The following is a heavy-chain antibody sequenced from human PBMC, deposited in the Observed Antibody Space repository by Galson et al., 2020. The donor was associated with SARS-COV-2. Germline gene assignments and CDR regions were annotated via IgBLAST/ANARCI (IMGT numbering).Heavy chain of an antibody. CDR1: GGSISSGGYY. CDR2: IYYSGST. CDR3: ARAAAGYCSGGSCYRGGYFDL. D-gene: IGHD2-15*01. Sequence: TLSLTCTVSGGSISSGGYYWSWIRQHPGKGLEWIGYIYYSGSTYYNPSLKSRVTISVDTSKNQFSLKLSSVTAADTAVYYCARAAAGYCSGGSCYRGGYFDLWGRGTLVTVAS. J-gene: IGHJ2*01. V-gene: IGHV4-31*03.